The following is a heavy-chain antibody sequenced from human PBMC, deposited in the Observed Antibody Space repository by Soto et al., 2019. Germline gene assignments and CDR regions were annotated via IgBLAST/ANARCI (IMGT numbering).Heavy chain of an antibody. Sequence: SETLSLTCAVYGGSFSGYYWSWIRQPPGKGLEWIGEINHSGSTNYNPSLKSRVTISVDTSKNQFSLKLGSVTAADTAVYYCARGSVAGYYFDYWGQGTLVTVSS. CDR2: INHSGST. V-gene: IGHV4-34*01. D-gene: IGHD6-19*01. CDR1: GGSFSGYY. CDR3: ARGSVAGYYFDY. J-gene: IGHJ4*02.